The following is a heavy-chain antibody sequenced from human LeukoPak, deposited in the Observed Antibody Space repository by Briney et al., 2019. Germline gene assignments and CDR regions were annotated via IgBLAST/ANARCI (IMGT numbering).Heavy chain of an antibody. J-gene: IGHJ6*04. Sequence: GGSLRLSCAASGFTFSSYAMSWVRQAPGKGLEWVSAISGSGGSTYYADSVKGRFTISRDNSKNTLYLQMNSLRAEDTAVYYCARDPYGDYVRMDVWGKGTTVTVSS. CDR2: ISGSGGST. D-gene: IGHD4-17*01. CDR1: GFTFSSYA. CDR3: ARDPYGDYVRMDV. V-gene: IGHV3-23*01.